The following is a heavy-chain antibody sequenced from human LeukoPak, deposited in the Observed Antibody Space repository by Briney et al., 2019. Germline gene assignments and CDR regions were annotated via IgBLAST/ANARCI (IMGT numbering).Heavy chain of an antibody. CDR3: ARERDYGGNSLGFDY. CDR1: GFTFSSYS. V-gene: IGHV3-48*01. J-gene: IGHJ4*02. CDR2: ISSSSTI. Sequence: GGSLRLSCADSGFTFSSYSMNWVRQAPGKGLEWVSYISSSSTIYYADSVRGRFTISRDNAKNSLYLQMNSLRAEDTAVYYCARERDYGGNSLGFDYWGQGTLVTVSS. D-gene: IGHD4-23*01.